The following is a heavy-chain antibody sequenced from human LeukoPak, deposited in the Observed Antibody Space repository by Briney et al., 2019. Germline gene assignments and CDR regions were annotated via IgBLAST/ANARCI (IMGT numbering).Heavy chain of an antibody. V-gene: IGHV1-69*06. J-gene: IGHJ3*02. CDR1: GGTFSSYA. D-gene: IGHD3-10*01. CDR2: IIPIFGTA. Sequence: SVKVSCKASGGTFSSYAISWVRQAPGQGLEWMGGIIPIFGTANYAQKFQGRVTITADKSTSTAYMELSSLRSEDTAVYYCARDRYYGSGARGPYAFDIWGQGTMVTVSS. CDR3: ARDRYYGSGARGPYAFDI.